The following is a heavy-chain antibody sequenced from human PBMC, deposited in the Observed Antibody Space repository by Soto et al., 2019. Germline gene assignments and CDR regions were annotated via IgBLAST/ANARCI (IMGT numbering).Heavy chain of an antibody. V-gene: IGHV1-46*01. CDR1: GYIFTNYY. CDR3: ARDLAAAAY. CDR2: INPLPTSGST. D-gene: IGHD6-13*01. Sequence: QVQLVQSGAEVKKPGASVKVSCKASGYIFTNYYIHWVRQAPGQGLEWMAIINPLPTSGSTNYAQKLQGRVAVTREPSTITVYMELNRLRSDDTAVYSCARDLAAAAYWGQGTLVTVSS. J-gene: IGHJ4*02.